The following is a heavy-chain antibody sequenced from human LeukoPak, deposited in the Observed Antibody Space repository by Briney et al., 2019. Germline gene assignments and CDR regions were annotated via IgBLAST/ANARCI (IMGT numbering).Heavy chain of an antibody. J-gene: IGHJ4*02. V-gene: IGHV3-20*04. Sequence: GGSLRLSCAVSGFTFGDYGMSWVRQAPGKGLEWVSGINWNGGSTGYADSVKGRFTISRDNAKKSLYLKMNSLRGEDTAVYYCASDRRDYVWGSYRDWGQGTLVTVPS. CDR2: INWNGGST. CDR1: GFTFGDYG. D-gene: IGHD3-16*02. CDR3: ASDRRDYVWGSYRD.